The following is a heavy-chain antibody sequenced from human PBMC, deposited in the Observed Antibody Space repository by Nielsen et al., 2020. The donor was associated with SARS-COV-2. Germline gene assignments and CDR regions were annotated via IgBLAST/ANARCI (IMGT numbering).Heavy chain of an antibody. D-gene: IGHD4-17*01. J-gene: IGHJ4*02. CDR1: GGSISSYY. V-gene: IGHV4-59*12. CDR3: ARGHYGDYVD. Sequence: SETLSLTCTVSGGSISSYYWSWIRQPPGKGLEWIGYIYYSGSTNYNPSLKSRVTISVDTSKSQFSLKLSSVTAADTAVYYCARGHYGDYVDWGQGTLVTVSS. CDR2: IYYSGST.